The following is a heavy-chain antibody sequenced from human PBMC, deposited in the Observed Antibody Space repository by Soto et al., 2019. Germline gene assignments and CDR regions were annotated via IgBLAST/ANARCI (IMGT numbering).Heavy chain of an antibody. V-gene: IGHV1-2*02. CDR3: ARGGGVGVAGSAAFDM. D-gene: IGHD3-3*01. CDR1: GYPVTAYY. Sequence: QLHLVQSGAVVKKPGASVTVSCSASGYPVTAYYMHWVRQAPGRGLEWMGGINPATGAAKYTQTFQGRVTMTRDTSTSKVFIELSGLTSGDTAVFYCARGGGVGVAGSAAFDMWGQGTLVTVSS. J-gene: IGHJ3*02. CDR2: INPATGAA.